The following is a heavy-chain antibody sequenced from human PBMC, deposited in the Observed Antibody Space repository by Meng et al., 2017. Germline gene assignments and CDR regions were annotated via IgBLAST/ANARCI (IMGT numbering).Heavy chain of an antibody. J-gene: IGHJ4*02. D-gene: IGHD3-22*01. CDR1: GFSLSTSGVG. V-gene: IGHV2-5*02. CDR2: IYWDDDK. CDR3: AHSPLNYYDSSGYYYVFFDY. Sequence: SGPTLVKPTQTLTLTCTFSGFSLSTSGVGVGWIRQPPGKAPEWLALIYWDDDKRYSPSLKSRLTITKDTSKNQVVLTMTNMDPVDTATYYCAHSPLNYYDSSGYYYVFFDYWGQGTLVTVSS.